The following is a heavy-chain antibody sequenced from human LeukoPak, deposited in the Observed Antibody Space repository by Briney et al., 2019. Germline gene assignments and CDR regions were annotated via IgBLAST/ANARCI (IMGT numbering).Heavy chain of an antibody. Sequence: GRSLRLSCAASGFTFDDYAMHWVRQAPGKGLEWVSGISWNSGSIGYADSVKGRFTISRDNAKNSLYLQMNSLRAEDTALYYCAKDIEGLSTTDYYGMDVWGQGTTVTVSS. CDR3: AKDIEGLSTTDYYGMDV. CDR1: GFTFDDYA. V-gene: IGHV3-9*01. CDR2: ISWNSGSI. D-gene: IGHD1-1*01. J-gene: IGHJ6*02.